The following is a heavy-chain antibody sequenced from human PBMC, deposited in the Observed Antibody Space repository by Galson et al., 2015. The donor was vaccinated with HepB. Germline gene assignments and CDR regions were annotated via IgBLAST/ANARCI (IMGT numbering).Heavy chain of an antibody. CDR3: ARDRSRYCSSTSCLRGLDV. CDR2: ISVYNGNT. V-gene: IGHV1-18*04. J-gene: IGHJ6*02. D-gene: IGHD2-2*01. CDR1: GYLFSNYG. Sequence: SVKVSCRASGYLFSNYGISWVRQAPGQGLEWMGWISVYNGNTNYAQRLQGRVTMTTDTSTSTAYMELRSLRSDDTAVYYCARDRSRYCSSTSCLRGLDVWGQGTTVTVSS.